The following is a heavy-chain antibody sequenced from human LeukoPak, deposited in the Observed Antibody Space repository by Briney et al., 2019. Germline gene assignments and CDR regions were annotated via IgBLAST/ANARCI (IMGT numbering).Heavy chain of an antibody. CDR3: AKDMGFLEWLLSPLYLDY. CDR1: GFTFSSYA. Sequence: PGGSLRLSCAASGFTFSSYAMSWVRQAPGKGLEWVSAISGSGGSTYYADSVKGRFTISRDNSKNTLYLQMNSLRAEDTAVYYCAKDMGFLEWLLSPLYLDYWGQGTLVTVSS. V-gene: IGHV3-23*01. J-gene: IGHJ4*02. D-gene: IGHD3-3*01. CDR2: ISGSGGST.